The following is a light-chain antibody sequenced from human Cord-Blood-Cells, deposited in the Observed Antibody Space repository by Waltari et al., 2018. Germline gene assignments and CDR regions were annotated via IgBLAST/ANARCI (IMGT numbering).Light chain of an antibody. J-gene: IGLJ3*02. Sequence: QSALTQPASVSGSPGQSITISCTGTSSDVGGYNYVSWYQQHPGKAPEPMIYDVSKRPSGVSIRFSGSKSGNTASLTISGRQAEDEADYYCSSYTSSSTWVFGGGTKLTVL. V-gene: IGLV2-14*01. CDR1: SSDVGGYNY. CDR2: DVS. CDR3: SSYTSSSTWV.